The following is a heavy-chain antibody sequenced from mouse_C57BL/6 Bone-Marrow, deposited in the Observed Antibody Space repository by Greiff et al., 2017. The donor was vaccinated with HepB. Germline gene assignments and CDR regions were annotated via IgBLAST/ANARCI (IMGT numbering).Heavy chain of an antibody. CDR3: ARDRGDYGSSDYFDC. J-gene: IGHJ2*01. Sequence: EVKLVESGGGLVKPGGSLKLSCAASGFTFSSYAMSWVRQTPEKRLEWVATISDGGSYTYYPDNVKGRFTISRDNAKNNLYLQMSHLKSEDTAMYYCARDRGDYGSSDYFDCWGQGTTLTVSS. V-gene: IGHV5-4*01. D-gene: IGHD1-1*01. CDR1: GFTFSSYA. CDR2: ISDGGSYT.